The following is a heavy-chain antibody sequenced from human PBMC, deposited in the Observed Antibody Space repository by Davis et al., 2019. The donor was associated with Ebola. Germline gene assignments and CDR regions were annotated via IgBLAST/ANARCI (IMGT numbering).Heavy chain of an antibody. D-gene: IGHD3-22*01. CDR2: ISAYNGNT. V-gene: IGHV1-18*01. Sequence: ASVKVSCKASGYTFTSYGISWVRQAPGQGLEWMGWISAYNGNTNYAQKLQGRVTMTTDTSTSTAYMELRSLRSDDTAVYYCARDYYDSSGYQLIDYWGQGTLVTVSS. J-gene: IGHJ4*02. CDR3: ARDYYDSSGYQLIDY. CDR1: GYTFTSYG.